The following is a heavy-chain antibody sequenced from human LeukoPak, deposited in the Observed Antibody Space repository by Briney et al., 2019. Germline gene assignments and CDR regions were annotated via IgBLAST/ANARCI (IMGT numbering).Heavy chain of an antibody. CDR1: GYNFISYW. Sequence: GESLKISCKGSGYNFISYWIGCVRQMRGNGLGGLAIIYPGDYDTNYNSSFQGQVPITADKSISTAYLQWSSLKASDTAMYYCARLGGYDWTRYYYYYYYMDVWGKGTTVTISS. CDR2: IYPGDYDT. J-gene: IGHJ6*03. V-gene: IGHV5-51*01. D-gene: IGHD5-12*01. CDR3: ARLGGYDWTRYYYYYYYMDV.